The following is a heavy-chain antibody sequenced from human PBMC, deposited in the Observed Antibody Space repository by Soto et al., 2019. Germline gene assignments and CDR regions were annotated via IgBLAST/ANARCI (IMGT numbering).Heavy chain of an antibody. CDR3: ASVYCSGGSCYIAWDY. J-gene: IGHJ4*02. Sequence: PSETLSLTCTVSGGSISSGGYYWSWIRQHPGKGLEWIGYIYYSGSTYYNPSLKSRVTISVDTSKNQFSLKLSSVTAADTAVYYCASVYCSGGSCYIAWDYWGQGTLVTVSS. CDR2: IYYSGST. V-gene: IGHV4-31*03. CDR1: GGSISSGGYY. D-gene: IGHD2-15*01.